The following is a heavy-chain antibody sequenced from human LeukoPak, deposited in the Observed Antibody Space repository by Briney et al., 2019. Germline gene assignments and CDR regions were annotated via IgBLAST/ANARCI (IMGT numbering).Heavy chain of an antibody. Sequence: GGSLRLSCAASGFTFSSYWMSWVRQAPGKGLEWVANIKQDGSEKNYVDSVKGRFTISRDNAKKSRYLQMNSLRDEDTAVYYCARDGVSGSPFDFWGQGARVTVST. D-gene: IGHD1-26*01. CDR2: IKQDGSEK. CDR1: GFTFSSYW. CDR3: ARDGVSGSPFDF. V-gene: IGHV3-7*01. J-gene: IGHJ5*01.